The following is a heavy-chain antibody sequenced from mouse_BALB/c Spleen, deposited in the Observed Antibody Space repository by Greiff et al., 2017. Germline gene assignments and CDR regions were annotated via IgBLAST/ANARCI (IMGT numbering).Heavy chain of an antibody. CDR3: ARRYYYGSSRYFDY. J-gene: IGHJ2*01. CDR2: ISYSGST. V-gene: IGHV3-2*02. D-gene: IGHD1-1*01. CDR1: GYSITSDYA. Sequence: VQLQQSGPGLVKPSQSLSLTCTVTGYSITSDYAWNWIRQFPGNKLEWMGYISYSGSTSYNPSLKSRISITRDTSKNQFFLQLNSVTTEDTATYYCARRYYYGSSRYFDYWGQGTTLTVSS.